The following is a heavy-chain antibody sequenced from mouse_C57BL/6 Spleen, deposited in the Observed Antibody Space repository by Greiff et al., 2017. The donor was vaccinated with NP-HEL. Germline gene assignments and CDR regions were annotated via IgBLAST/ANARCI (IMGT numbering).Heavy chain of an antibody. D-gene: IGHD2-3*01. CDR2: INPNNGGT. Sequence: EVQLQQSGPELVKPGASVKISCKASGYTFTDYYMNWVKQSHGKSLEWIGDINPNNGGTSYNQKFKGKATLTVDKSSSTAYMELRSLTSEDSAVYYCARGADGYYGLFAYWGQGTLVTVSA. CDR3: ARGADGYYGLFAY. J-gene: IGHJ3*01. CDR1: GYTFTDYY. V-gene: IGHV1-26*01.